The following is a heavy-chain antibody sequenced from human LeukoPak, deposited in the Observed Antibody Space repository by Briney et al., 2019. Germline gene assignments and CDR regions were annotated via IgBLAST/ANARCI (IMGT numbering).Heavy chain of an antibody. Sequence: GGSLRLSCAASGFSFSGDYIHWVRQAPGKGLEYVSAISGNGVTTHYTNSVKGRFTISRDNSKNTVYLRMGSLSTEDTAVYYCARDTNREQDIWGQGTTVTVSS. V-gene: IGHV3-64*01. J-gene: IGHJ6*02. CDR1: GFSFSGDY. D-gene: IGHD3-3*01. CDR3: ARDTNREQDI. CDR2: ISGNGVTT.